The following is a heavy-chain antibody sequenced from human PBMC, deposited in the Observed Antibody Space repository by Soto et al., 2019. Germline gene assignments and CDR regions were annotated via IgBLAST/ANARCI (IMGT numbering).Heavy chain of an antibody. J-gene: IGHJ4*02. V-gene: IGHV3-7*01. CDR2: IKQDGREK. CDR3: ARDDFWSGYPPGDY. D-gene: IGHD3-3*01. Sequence: EVQLVESGGGLVQPGGSLRLSCAASGFTFSSYWMSWVRQAPGKGLEWVANIKQDGREKYYVDSVKGRFTISRDNAKNSLYLQMNSLRAEDTAVYYCARDDFWSGYPPGDYWGQGTLVTVSS. CDR1: GFTFSSYW.